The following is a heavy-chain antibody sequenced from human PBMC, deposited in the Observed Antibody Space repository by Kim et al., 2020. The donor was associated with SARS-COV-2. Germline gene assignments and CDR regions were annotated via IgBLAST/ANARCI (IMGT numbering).Heavy chain of an antibody. D-gene: IGHD7-27*01. CDR1: GDSISSSTYY. J-gene: IGHJ5*01. Sequence: SETLSLTCTVSGDSISSSTYYWGWIRQPPGKGLEWIGTIYYTGCTYYNPSLKIRVTISADMSNNQFSLKLSSVTAADTALYYCARLGPNWDKPMDSW. V-gene: IGHV4-39*01. CDR3: ARLGPNWDKPMDS. CDR2: IYYTGCT.